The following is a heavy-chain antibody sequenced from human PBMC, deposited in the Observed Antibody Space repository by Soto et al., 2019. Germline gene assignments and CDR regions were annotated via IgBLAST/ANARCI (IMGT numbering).Heavy chain of an antibody. CDR3: TARIVAPPPLDH. J-gene: IGHJ4*01. CDR2: ISSSGSTI. V-gene: IGHV3-48*03. Sequence: GGSLRLSCAASGFTFSSYEMNWVRQAPGKGLEWVSYISSSGSTIYYADSVKGRFTISRDNAKNSLYLQMNSLRAEDTAVYYCTARIVAPPPLDHWGQGTLVTVSS. D-gene: IGHD6-6*01. CDR1: GFTFSSYE.